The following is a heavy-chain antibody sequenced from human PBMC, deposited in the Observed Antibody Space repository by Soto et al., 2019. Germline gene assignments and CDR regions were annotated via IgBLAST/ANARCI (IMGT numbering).Heavy chain of an antibody. J-gene: IGHJ4*02. CDR2: ISGSSGTT. D-gene: IGHD3-16*01. Sequence: PWGSLRLSCAASTFSFREYIMSWFRQTPGKGLEWVSGISGSSGTTYYADSVKGRFIISRDNSKRTLYLQMNSLRAEDTAVDYCATLMGSATDYWGQASLV. CDR1: TFSFREYI. CDR3: ATLMGSATDY. V-gene: IGHV3-23*01.